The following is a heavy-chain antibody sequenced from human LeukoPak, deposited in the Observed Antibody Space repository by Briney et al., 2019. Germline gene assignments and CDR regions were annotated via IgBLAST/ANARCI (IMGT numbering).Heavy chain of an antibody. D-gene: IGHD3-10*01. CDR1: GFTFSSSW. J-gene: IGHJ4*02. CDR3: ARSYGSGSYPDY. CDR2: IKQDGSEE. Sequence: GGSLRLSCAASGFTFSSSWMSWVPQAPTKGLEWVANIKQDGSEEYYVDSVKGRFTISRDNARDSLFLQMNSLRAEDTAVCYCARSYGSGSYPDYWGQGTLVTVSS. V-gene: IGHV3-7*01.